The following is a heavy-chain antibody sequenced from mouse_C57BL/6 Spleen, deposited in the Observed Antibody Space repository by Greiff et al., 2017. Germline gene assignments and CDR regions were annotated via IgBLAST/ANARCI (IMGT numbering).Heavy chain of an antibody. Sequence: EVPGVESGGGLVKPGGSLKLSCAASGFTFSDYGMHWVRQAPEKGLEWVAYISSGSSTIYYADTVKGRFTISRENAKNTLFLQMTSLRSESTAMYYCGTNYGDDDAMDDWGQGTTVTVSS. J-gene: IGHJ4*01. V-gene: IGHV5-17*01. CDR2: ISSGSSTI. CDR3: GTNYGDDDAMDD. D-gene: IGHD2-2*01. CDR1: GFTFSDYG.